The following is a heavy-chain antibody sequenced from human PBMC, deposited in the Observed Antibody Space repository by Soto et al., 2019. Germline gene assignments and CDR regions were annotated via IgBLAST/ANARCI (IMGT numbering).Heavy chain of an antibody. Sequence: QVQLVQSGAEVKKPGSSVKVSCKTSGGRFSKYGISWVRQAPGQGLEWMGGIIPMFGSATYAQRFQGRVTITADESTNTAYLELSSLRSEDTAVYYCARAPPQSGAWFDPWGQGTLVTVSS. V-gene: IGHV1-69*01. J-gene: IGHJ5*02. CDR2: IIPMFGSA. D-gene: IGHD3-10*01. CDR3: ARAPPQSGAWFDP. CDR1: GGRFSKYG.